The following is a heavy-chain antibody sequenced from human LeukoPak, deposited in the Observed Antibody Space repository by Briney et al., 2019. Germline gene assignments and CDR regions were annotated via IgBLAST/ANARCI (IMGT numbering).Heavy chain of an antibody. CDR2: ISYDGRQN. V-gene: IGHV3-30*04. J-gene: IGHJ4*02. D-gene: IGHD2-8*01. CDR1: GFTFSTYA. CDR3: ARVYLERLTAGYFDH. Sequence: GRSLRLSCAASGFTFSTYAMNWVRQAPGKGLEWVAVISYDGRQNYYADSVKGRFTISRDDSKNTLYLQMNSLRDEDSAAYYCARVYLERLTAGYFDHWGQGTWVTVSP.